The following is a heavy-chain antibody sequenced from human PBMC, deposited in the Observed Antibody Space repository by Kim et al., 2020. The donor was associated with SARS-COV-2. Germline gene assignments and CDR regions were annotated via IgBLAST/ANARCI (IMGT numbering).Heavy chain of an antibody. D-gene: IGHD6-6*01. CDR1: GYTFTDYG. V-gene: IGHV1-18*01. CDR2: ISAYNGNT. CDR3: ARDVWSSSSTGPSFDY. Sequence: ASVKVSCKASGYTFTDYGISWVRQAPGQGLEWMGWISAYNGNTNYAQKVQGRVTMTTDTSTSTAYMELRSLRSDDAAMYFFARDVWSSSSTGPSFDYWGQGTLVTVSS. J-gene: IGHJ4*02.